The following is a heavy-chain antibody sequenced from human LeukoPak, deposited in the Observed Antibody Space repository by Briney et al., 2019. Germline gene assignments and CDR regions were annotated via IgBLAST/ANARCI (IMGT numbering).Heavy chain of an antibody. D-gene: IGHD6-13*01. CDR1: GGSFSGYY. Sequence: PSETLSLTCAVYGGSFSGYYWRWIRHPPGKELEWIGEITHNGSTSYNPSLKSRVTISVDTSKNEFSLNLSSVTAADTAVYYCRRVAHSSSWYFFDSWGQGTLVTVSS. V-gene: IGHV4-34*01. J-gene: IGHJ4*02. CDR2: ITHNGST. CDR3: RRVAHSSSWYFFDS.